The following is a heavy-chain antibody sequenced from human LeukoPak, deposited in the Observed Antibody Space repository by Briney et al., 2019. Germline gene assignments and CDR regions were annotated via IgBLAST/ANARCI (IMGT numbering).Heavy chain of an antibody. D-gene: IGHD6-13*01. V-gene: IGHV3-30*03. CDR2: ISYDGSNK. J-gene: IGHJ4*02. CDR1: GFTFSSYG. Sequence: PGGSLGLSCAASGFTFSSYGMHWVRQAPGKGLEWVAVISYDGSNKYYADSVKGRFTISRDNSKNTLYLQMNSLRAEDTAVYYCATVAAAVYYFDYWGQGTLVTVSS. CDR3: ATVAAAVYYFDY.